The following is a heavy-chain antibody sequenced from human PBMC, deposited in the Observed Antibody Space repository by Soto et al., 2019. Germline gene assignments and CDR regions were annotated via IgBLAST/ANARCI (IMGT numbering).Heavy chain of an antibody. Sequence: SETLSLTCTVSGGSISSGGYYWSWIRQHPGKGLEWIGYIYYSGSTYYNPSLKGRVTVSVDTSKNQFSLKLSSVTAADTAVYYCARVGNYSNGYYYYYMDVWGKGTTVTVSS. J-gene: IGHJ6*03. V-gene: IGHV4-31*03. CDR1: GGSISSGGYY. D-gene: IGHD4-4*01. CDR2: IYYSGST. CDR3: ARVGNYSNGYYYYYMDV.